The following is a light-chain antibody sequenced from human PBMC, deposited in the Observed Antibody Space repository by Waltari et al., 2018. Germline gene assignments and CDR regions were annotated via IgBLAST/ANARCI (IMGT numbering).Light chain of an antibody. J-gene: IGKJ5*01. CDR3: QQYNRWPPIT. CDR2: DAS. CDR1: QSVSSN. Sequence: EIVMTQSPATLSVSPGEPATLSCRASQSVSSNVAWSQKKPGQAPRLLIYDASTRATSIPAKFRGSGSGTEFTLTISSLQSEDFAVYYCQQYNRWPPITFGHGTRLEIK. V-gene: IGKV3-15*01.